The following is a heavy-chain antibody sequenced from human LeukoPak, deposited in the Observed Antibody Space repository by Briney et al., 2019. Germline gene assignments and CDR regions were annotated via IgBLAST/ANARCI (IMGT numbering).Heavy chain of an antibody. CDR3: ARAGYLGTDAFDI. Sequence: PGGSLRLSCAVSGFFVSNYYMDWVRQAPGKGLDWVSVIFTAGSTYSADSVKGRFTISRDNFKNTLYLQMNSLRAEDTAVYYCARAGYLGTDAFDIWGQGTMVTVSS. CDR2: IFTAGST. CDR1: GFFVSNYY. V-gene: IGHV3-53*01. J-gene: IGHJ3*02. D-gene: IGHD1-14*01.